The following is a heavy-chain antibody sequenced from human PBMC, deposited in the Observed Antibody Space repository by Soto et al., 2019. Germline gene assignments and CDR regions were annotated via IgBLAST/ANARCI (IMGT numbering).Heavy chain of an antibody. Sequence: SETLSLTCTVSGGSISSGGYYWSWIRQHPGKGLEWIGYIYYSGSTYYNPSLKSRVTISVDTSKNQFSLKLSSVTAADTAVYYCARRAPHPYNWFDPWGQGTLVTVSS. CDR2: IYYSGST. V-gene: IGHV4-31*03. CDR1: GGSISSGGYY. CDR3: ARRAPHPYNWFDP. J-gene: IGHJ5*02.